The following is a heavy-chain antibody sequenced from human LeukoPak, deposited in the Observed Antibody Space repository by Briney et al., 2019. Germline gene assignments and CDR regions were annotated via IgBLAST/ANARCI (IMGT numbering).Heavy chain of an antibody. CDR2: IHPNSGGT. CDR1: GYTFTDYY. CDR3: ARDHNWGPDY. V-gene: IGHV1-2*02. J-gene: IGHJ4*02. D-gene: IGHD7-27*01. Sequence: ASVKVSCKASGYTFTDYYMNWVRQAPGQGLEWMGWIHPNSGGTNYAQKFQGRVTLTTDTSIRTAYMELGGLRSDDSAVYFCARDHNWGPDYWGQGTLVTVSS.